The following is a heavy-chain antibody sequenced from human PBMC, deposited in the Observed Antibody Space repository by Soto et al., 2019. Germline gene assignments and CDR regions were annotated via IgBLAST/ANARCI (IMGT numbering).Heavy chain of an antibody. J-gene: IGHJ4*02. CDR2: IDPSDSYT. V-gene: IGHV5-10-1*01. D-gene: IGHD5-18*01. Sequence: GESLKISCKGSGYSFTSYWISWVRQMPGKGLEWMGRIDPSDSYTNYSPSFQGHVTISADKSISTAYLQWSSLKASDTAMYYRARQKHNVDTVDFDYWGQGILVTVSS. CDR3: ARQKHNVDTVDFDY. CDR1: GYSFTSYW.